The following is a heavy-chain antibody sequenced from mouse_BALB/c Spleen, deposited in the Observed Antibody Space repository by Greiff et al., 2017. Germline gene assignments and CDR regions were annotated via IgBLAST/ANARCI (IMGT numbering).Heavy chain of an antibody. CDR2: ISNGGGST. CDR3: ARRNYDYDGYFDV. Sequence: EVQLQESGGGLVQPGGSLKLSCAASGFTFSSYTMSWVRQTPEKRLEWVAYISNGGGSTYYPDTVKGRFTISRDNAKNTLYLQMSSLKSEDTAMYYCARRNYDYDGYFDVWGAGTTVTVSS. D-gene: IGHD2-4*01. CDR1: GFTFSSYT. J-gene: IGHJ1*01. V-gene: IGHV5-12-2*01.